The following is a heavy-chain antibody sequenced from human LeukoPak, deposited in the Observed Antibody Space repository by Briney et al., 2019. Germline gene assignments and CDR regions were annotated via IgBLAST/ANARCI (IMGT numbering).Heavy chain of an antibody. J-gene: IGHJ6*02. CDR2: MNPNSGNT. Sequence: GASVKVSCKASGYTFTSYGVSWVRQAPGQGLEWMGWMNPNSGNTGYAQKFQGRVTMTRNTSISTAYMELSSLRSEDTAVYYCARTYSSGWFLYYYGMDVWGQGTTVTVSS. CDR3: ARTYSSGWFLYYYGMDV. D-gene: IGHD6-19*01. CDR1: GYTFTSYG. V-gene: IGHV1-8*02.